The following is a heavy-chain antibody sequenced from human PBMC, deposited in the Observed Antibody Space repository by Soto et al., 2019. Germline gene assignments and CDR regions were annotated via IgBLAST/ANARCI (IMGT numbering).Heavy chain of an antibody. CDR2: ISNSGNA. Sequence: NTSETLSLTCTVSRGSVSTGSYYWSWIRQPPGKGLEWIGYISNSGNANHNPSLKSRVTISVDTSKNQFSLKVSSMTAADTALYYCARSGPGDYEAVEIWGQGTMVTVSS. CDR1: RGSVSTGSYY. D-gene: IGHD4-17*01. J-gene: IGHJ3*02. V-gene: IGHV4-61*01. CDR3: ARSGPGDYEAVEI.